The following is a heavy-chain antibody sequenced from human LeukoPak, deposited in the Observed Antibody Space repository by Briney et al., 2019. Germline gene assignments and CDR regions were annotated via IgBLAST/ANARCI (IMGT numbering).Heavy chain of an antibody. Sequence: SGPALVKPTQTLTLTCTFSGFSLSTSGMCVSWIRQPPGKALDWLARIDWDDDKYYSTSLKTRLTISKDTSKNQVVLTMTNMDPVDTATYYCARIRHYYDSSGYYPKWYFDLWGRGTLVTVSS. CDR3: ARIRHYYDSSGYYPKWYFDL. CDR2: IDWDDDK. CDR1: GFSLSTSGMC. J-gene: IGHJ2*01. V-gene: IGHV2-70*11. D-gene: IGHD3-22*01.